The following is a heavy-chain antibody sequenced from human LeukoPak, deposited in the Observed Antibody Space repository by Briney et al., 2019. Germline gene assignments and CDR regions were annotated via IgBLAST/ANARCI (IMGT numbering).Heavy chain of an antibody. CDR3: ASGIAAAGTDY. Sequence: ASVKVSCKASGYTFTGYYMHWVRQAPGQGLEWMGWINPNSGGTNYAQKFQGRVTMTTDTSTSTAYMELRSLRSDDTAVYYCASGIAAAGTDYWGQGTLVTVSS. D-gene: IGHD6-13*01. CDR2: INPNSGGT. V-gene: IGHV1-2*02. J-gene: IGHJ4*02. CDR1: GYTFTGYY.